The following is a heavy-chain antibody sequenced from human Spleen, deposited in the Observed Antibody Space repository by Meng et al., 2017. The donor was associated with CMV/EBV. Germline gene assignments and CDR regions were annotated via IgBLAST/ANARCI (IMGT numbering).Heavy chain of an antibody. CDR2: IYYSGST. CDR3: ARGGYYDSSGAPRFDY. Sequence: QGQPQDACAGLVKPSQPLSLTCTVSGGSISSGDYYWSWIRQPPGKGLEWIGYIYYSGSTYYNPSLKSRVTISVDTSKNQFSLKLSSVTAADTAVYYCARGGYYDSSGAPRFDYWGQGTLVTVSS. CDR1: GGSISSGDYY. D-gene: IGHD3-22*01. J-gene: IGHJ4*02. V-gene: IGHV4-30-4*08.